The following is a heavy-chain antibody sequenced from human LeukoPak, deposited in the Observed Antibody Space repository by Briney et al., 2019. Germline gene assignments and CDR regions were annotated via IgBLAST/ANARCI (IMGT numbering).Heavy chain of an antibody. Sequence: GGSLRLSCAASGFAFSTYSMNWVRQSPGKGLEWLSHISSSSSTIYYADSVKGRFTISRDNAKNSLYLQMNSLRAEDTAVYYCATQTVAGGYWGQGTLVTVSS. CDR3: ATQTVAGGY. J-gene: IGHJ4*02. CDR1: GFAFSTYS. V-gene: IGHV3-48*01. D-gene: IGHD1-14*01. CDR2: ISSSSSTI.